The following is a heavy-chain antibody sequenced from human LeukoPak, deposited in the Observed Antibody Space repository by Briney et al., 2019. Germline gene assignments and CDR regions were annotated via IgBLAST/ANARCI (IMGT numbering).Heavy chain of an antibody. V-gene: IGHV1-69*05. CDR1: GGTFSSYA. D-gene: IGHD1-26*01. J-gene: IGHJ4*02. CDR2: IIPIFGTA. CDR3: ARDPWGRWELPFDY. Sequence: SVKLSCKASGGTFSSYAISWVRQAPGQGLEWMGRIIPIFGTANYAQKFQGRVTITTDESTSTAYMELSSLSSEDTAVYYCARDPWGRWELPFDYWGQGTLVTVSS.